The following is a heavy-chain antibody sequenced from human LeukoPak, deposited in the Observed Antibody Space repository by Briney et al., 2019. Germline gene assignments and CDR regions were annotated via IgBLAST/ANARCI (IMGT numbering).Heavy chain of an antibody. CDR1: GDSLSSYY. CDR2: IYTSGST. J-gene: IGHJ3*02. D-gene: IGHD3-22*01. Sequence: SETLSLTCTVSGDSLSSYYWSWIRQPPGKGLEWIGFIYTSGSTNYNPSLKSRVTISVDTSKNQFSLNLSSVTAADTAVYYCARESYYDSSGYSHDAFDIWGQGTMVTVSS. V-gene: IGHV4-4*08. CDR3: ARESYYDSSGYSHDAFDI.